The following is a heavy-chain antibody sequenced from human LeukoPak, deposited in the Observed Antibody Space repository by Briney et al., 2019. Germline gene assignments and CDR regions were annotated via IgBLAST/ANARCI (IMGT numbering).Heavy chain of an antibody. CDR3: AKGGKWDVTPFDY. CDR2: ISGGGGST. D-gene: IGHD1-26*01. Sequence: GGSLRLSCAASGFAFTSYSMNWVRQAPGKGQEWVSTISGGGGSTYYADSVKGRFTTSRDNSKNTLYLQVNSLRAEDTAVYYCAKGGKWDVTPFDYWGQGTLVTVSS. CDR1: GFAFTSYS. V-gene: IGHV3-23*01. J-gene: IGHJ4*02.